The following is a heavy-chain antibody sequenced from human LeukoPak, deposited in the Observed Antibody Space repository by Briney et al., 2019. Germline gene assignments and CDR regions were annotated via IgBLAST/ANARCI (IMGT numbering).Heavy chain of an antibody. D-gene: IGHD1-26*01. CDR1: GGYISSDY. V-gene: IGHV4-59*12. CDR3: ARGTMGATDFDL. Sequence: PSETLSLTCTVSGGYISSDYWNWIRQPPRKGLEWIGYIYYSGSTNYNVSLKSRVTISVDTSKKQFSLRLSSVTAADVVVYYCARGTMGATDFDLWGEGTLVTVSS. CDR2: IYYSGST. J-gene: IGHJ4*02.